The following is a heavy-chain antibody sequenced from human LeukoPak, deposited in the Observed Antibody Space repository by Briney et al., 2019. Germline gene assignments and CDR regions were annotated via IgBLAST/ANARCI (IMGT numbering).Heavy chain of an antibody. CDR3: AKSEGYFDAFDF. V-gene: IGHV3-23*01. Sequence: GGSLRLSCAASGFIFGSYAMDWVRQAPGKGLEWVSSISGSAGQTYFSDSVKGRFSISRDNSKNTLYLQMDSLRAEDTAVYYCAKSEGYFDAFDFWGQGTMVTVSS. J-gene: IGHJ3*01. CDR2: ISGSAGQT. D-gene: IGHD1-26*01. CDR1: GFIFGSYA.